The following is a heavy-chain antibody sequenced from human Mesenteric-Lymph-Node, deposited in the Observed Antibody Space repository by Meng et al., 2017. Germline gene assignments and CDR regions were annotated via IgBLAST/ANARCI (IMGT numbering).Heavy chain of an antibody. CDR3: ARGELLWDY. V-gene: IGHV4-4*02. Sequence: QVHPQEWGAGLLKPSGTLSLTCGVSGVSISSNIRWTWVRQPPGKGLEWIGYMDYRGSTFYNPSLKSRVTISVDTSKNQFSLKLSSVTAADTAVYFCARGELLWDYWGQGTLVTVSS. D-gene: IGHD2-2*01. CDR2: MDYRGST. J-gene: IGHJ4*02. CDR1: GVSISSNIR.